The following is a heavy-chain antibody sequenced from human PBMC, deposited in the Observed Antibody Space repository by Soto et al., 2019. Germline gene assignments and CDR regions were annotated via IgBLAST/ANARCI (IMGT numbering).Heavy chain of an antibody. CDR1: GYTFTSYA. V-gene: IGHV1-18*01. CDR3: ARDDARVSTTNTDY. J-gene: IGHJ4*02. Sequence: QVQLVQSGAEVKKPGASVKVSCKASGYTFTSYAISWVRQAPGQGLEWMGWISAYNGNTNYAQRFQGRVTMTTDASADTAYMELRSLRSDDTAVDFCARDDARVSTTNTDYWGPGTLVTVSS. CDR2: ISAYNGNT. D-gene: IGHD1-1*01.